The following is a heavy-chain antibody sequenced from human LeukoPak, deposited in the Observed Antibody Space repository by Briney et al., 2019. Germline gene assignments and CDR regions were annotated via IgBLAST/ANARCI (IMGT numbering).Heavy chain of an antibody. CDR3: VTTQPGHLGSPFDY. V-gene: IGHV1-24*01. CDR1: GYTLTELS. J-gene: IGHJ4*02. Sequence: ASVKVSCKVSGYTLTELSMHWVRQAPGKGPEWMGGFDPEDGETIYAQKFQGRVTMTEDTSTDTAYMELSSLRFEDTAVYYCVTTQPGHLGSPFDYWGQGTLVTVSS. CDR2: FDPEDGET.